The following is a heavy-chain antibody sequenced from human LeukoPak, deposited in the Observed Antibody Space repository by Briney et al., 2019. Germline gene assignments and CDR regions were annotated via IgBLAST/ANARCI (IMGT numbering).Heavy chain of an antibody. D-gene: IGHD1-26*01. CDR3: ARSGYSPSWDY. CDR2: ISYDGSNK. V-gene: IGHV3-30*04. CDR1: GFTFSSYA. Sequence: GGSLRLSCAASGFTFSSYAMHWVRQAPGKGLEWVAVISYDGSNKYYADSVKGRFTISRDNSKNTLYLQMNSLRAEDTAVYYCARSGYSPSWDYWGPGTLVIVSS. J-gene: IGHJ4*02.